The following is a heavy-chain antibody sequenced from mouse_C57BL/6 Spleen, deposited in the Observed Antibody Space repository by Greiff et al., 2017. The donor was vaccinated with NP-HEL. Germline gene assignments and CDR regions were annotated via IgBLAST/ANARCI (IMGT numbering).Heavy chain of an antibody. CDR3: ASGASSGYGFAY. J-gene: IGHJ3*01. CDR2: IDPSDSYT. V-gene: IGHV1-50*01. D-gene: IGHD3-2*02. CDR1: GYTFTSYW. Sequence: QVQLQQSGAELVKPGASVKLSCKASGYTFTSYWMQWVKQRPGQGLEWIGEIDPSDSYTNYNQKFKGKATLTVDTSSSTAYMQLSSLTSEDSADYYCASGASSGYGFAYWGQGTLVTVSA.